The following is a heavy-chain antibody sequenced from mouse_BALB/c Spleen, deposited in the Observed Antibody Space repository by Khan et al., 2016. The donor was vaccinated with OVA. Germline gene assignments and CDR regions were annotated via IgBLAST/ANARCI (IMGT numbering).Heavy chain of an antibody. J-gene: IGHJ3*01. CDR3: AREGAYYRSDGWFSY. V-gene: IGHV1-4*01. Sequence: QVQLKQSGAELARPGASVKMSCKASGYTFTTYTMHWVEQRPGQGLEWIGYINPSNGYTNYNQKFKDKSTLTADKSSSTAYMQLSSLTSDYSAVYYCAREGAYYRSDGWFSYWGQGTLVTVSA. CDR2: INPSNGYT. CDR1: GYTFTTYT. D-gene: IGHD2-14*01.